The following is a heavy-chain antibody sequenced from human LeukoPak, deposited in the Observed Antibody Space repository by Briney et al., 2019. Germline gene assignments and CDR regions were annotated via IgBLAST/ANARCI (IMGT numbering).Heavy chain of an antibody. J-gene: IGHJ4*02. CDR2: IYSGGST. CDR3: ARDRLRYFDWYSDY. CDR1: GFTVSSNY. Sequence: GGSLRLSCAASGFTVSSNYMSWVRQAPGKGLEWVSVIYSGGSTYYADSVKGRFTISRDNSKNTLYLQMNSLRAEDTAVYYCARDRLRYFDWYSDYWGQGTLVTVSS. D-gene: IGHD3-9*01. V-gene: IGHV3-53*05.